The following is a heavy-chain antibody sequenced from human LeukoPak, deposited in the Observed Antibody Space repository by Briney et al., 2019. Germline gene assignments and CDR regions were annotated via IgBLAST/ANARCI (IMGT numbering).Heavy chain of an antibody. CDR2: IYYSGST. CDR1: GGSINSGSYY. J-gene: IGHJ4*02. CDR3: ARAWISARLFDY. D-gene: IGHD6-6*01. V-gene: IGHV4-39*07. Sequence: TPSETLSLTCSVSGGSINSGSYYWGWIRQPPGKGLDWIGYIYYSGSTYYNPSLQSRVTISVDTSKNQFSLNLSSVTAADTAVYYCARAWISARLFDYWGQGTLVTVSS.